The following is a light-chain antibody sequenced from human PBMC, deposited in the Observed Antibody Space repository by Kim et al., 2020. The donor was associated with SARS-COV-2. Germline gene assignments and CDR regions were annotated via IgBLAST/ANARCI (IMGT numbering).Light chain of an antibody. Sequence: SASVGDRVAITCRASRSLRNRLAWYQVKPGKAPKLLIYDASTWDTGVQSRFSGRVSGKDFTLKISSRQPDDFETYYGKQYNSHSTFGQGTKVDIK. J-gene: IGKJ1*01. CDR2: DAS. V-gene: IGKV1-5*01. CDR1: RSLRNR. CDR3: KQYNSHST.